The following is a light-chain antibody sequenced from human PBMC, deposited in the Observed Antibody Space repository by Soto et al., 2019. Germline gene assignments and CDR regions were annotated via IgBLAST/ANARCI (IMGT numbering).Light chain of an antibody. CDR2: DAS. J-gene: IGKJ1*01. V-gene: IGKV1-5*01. CDR1: QSISSC. Sequence: DIQMTQSPSTLSAFVGHRLHITCRASQSISSCLAWYQQKPGKAPKLLIYDASSLESGVPSRFSGSGSGTEFTLTISSLQPDDFATYYCQQYNSSPWTFGQGTKVDIK. CDR3: QQYNSSPWT.